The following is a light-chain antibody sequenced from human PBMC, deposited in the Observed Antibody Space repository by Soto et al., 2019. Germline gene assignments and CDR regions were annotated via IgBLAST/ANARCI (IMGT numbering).Light chain of an antibody. CDR3: QQRTNWPLT. V-gene: IGKV3-11*01. Sequence: EIVLTQSPVTLSLSPGERATLSCRASQSVTTFLAWYQQKPGQAPRLLIYDASKRATGIPARFSGSGSGTDFTLTISSLEPEDFAGYYCQQRTNWPLTFVGGTKGEIK. J-gene: IGKJ4*01. CDR2: DAS. CDR1: QSVTTF.